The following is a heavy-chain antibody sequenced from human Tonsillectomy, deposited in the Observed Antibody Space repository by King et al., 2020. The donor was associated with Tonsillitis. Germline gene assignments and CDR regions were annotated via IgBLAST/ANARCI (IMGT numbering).Heavy chain of an antibody. J-gene: IGHJ4*02. D-gene: IGHD3-22*01. CDR1: GFTVSSNY. Sequence: VQLVESGGGLVQPGGSLRLSCAASGFTVSSNYMSWVRQAPGKGLEWVSVIYSGGNTYYADSVKGRFTISRDNSKNTLHLQMNSLRAEDTAVYYCARVAKYYYDSSDNYFDYWGQGTLVTVSS. CDR2: IYSGGNT. CDR3: ARVAKYYYDSSDNYFDY. V-gene: IGHV3-66*01.